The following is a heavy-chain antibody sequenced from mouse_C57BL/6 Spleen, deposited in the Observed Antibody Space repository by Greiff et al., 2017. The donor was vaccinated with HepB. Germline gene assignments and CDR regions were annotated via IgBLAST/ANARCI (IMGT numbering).Heavy chain of an antibody. CDR2: ISSGGSYT. CDR3: ARNPPSFDY. J-gene: IGHJ2*01. CDR1: GFTFSSYG. V-gene: IGHV5-6*02. Sequence: VKLQESGGDLVKPGGSLKLSCAASGFTFSSYGMSWVRQTPDKRLEWVATISSGGSYTYYPDSVKGRFTISRDNAKNTLYLQMSSLKSEDTAMYYCARNPPSFDYWGQGTTLTVSS.